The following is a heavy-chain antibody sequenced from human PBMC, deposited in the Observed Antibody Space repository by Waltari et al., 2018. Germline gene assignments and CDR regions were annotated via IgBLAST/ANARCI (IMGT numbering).Heavy chain of an antibody. J-gene: IGHJ2*01. CDR3: ARSTGYPYWNFDL. Sequence: QVQLQESGPGLVKPSQTLSLTCAVSGESITSADYYWSCIRQAPGKGLEWIGHTYKSGTTSNNPSLKSRGSISVDTSQNPCSLQLTSVTAADTAVYYCARSTGYPYWNFDLWSRGTLVTVSS. D-gene: IGHD3-22*01. V-gene: IGHV4-30-4*08. CDR1: GESITSADYY. CDR2: TYKSGTT.